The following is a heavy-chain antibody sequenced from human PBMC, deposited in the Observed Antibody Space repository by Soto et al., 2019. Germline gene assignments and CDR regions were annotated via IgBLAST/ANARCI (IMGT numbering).Heavy chain of an antibody. CDR3: ARGSGDVVVVAATTGNWFDP. CDR2: IYYSGST. Sequence: SETLCLSCTVAGGSGSSGSDYWSWIRQPPGKGLEWIGYIYYSGSTNYNPSLKSRVTISVDTSKNQFSLKLSSVTAADTAVYYCARGSGDVVVVAATTGNWFDPWGQGTLVTVSS. J-gene: IGHJ5*02. V-gene: IGHV4-61*01. CDR1: GGSGSSGSDY. D-gene: IGHD2-15*01.